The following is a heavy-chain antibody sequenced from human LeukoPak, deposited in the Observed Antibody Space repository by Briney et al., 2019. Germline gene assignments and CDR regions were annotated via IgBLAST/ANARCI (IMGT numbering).Heavy chain of an antibody. Sequence: SETLSLTCTVSGGSISSYYWSWIRQPPGKGLEWIGYIYYSVSTNYNPSLKSRVTISVDTSKNQFSLKLSSVTAADTAVYYCARGGRVHSGYSYGYRSEYFQHWGQGTLVTVSS. CDR2: IYYSVST. V-gene: IGHV4-59*01. CDR3: ARGGRVHSGYSYGYRSEYFQH. CDR1: GGSISSYY. D-gene: IGHD5-18*01. J-gene: IGHJ1*01.